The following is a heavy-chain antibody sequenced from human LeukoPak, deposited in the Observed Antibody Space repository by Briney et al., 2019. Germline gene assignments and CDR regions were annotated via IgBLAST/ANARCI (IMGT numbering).Heavy chain of an antibody. D-gene: IGHD3-10*01. Sequence: SETLSLTCAVYGGSFSGYYWSWIRQPPGKGLEWVGEINHSGSTTYNPSLKSRVTISVDTSKIQFSLKLSSVTAADTAVYYGARGLHITMVQGVIIRGGFDYWGQGTPVPVSS. CDR2: INHSGST. CDR1: GGSFSGYY. V-gene: IGHV4-34*01. J-gene: IGHJ4*02. CDR3: ARGLHITMVQGVIIRGGFDY.